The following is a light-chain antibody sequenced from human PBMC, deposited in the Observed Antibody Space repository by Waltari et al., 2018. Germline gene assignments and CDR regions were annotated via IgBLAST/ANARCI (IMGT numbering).Light chain of an antibody. J-gene: IGKJ4*01. CDR3: QQYDNLPSVA. CDR1: QDLSFY. Sequence: DIQMTQSPSSLSASVGDRVTITCQASQDLSFYLNWYQQKPGKAPKLLISESSNLATGVPSRFSGSRSGTHFTFTISSLQPEDVASNYCQQYDNLPSVAFGGGTKVEL. CDR2: ESS. V-gene: IGKV1-33*01.